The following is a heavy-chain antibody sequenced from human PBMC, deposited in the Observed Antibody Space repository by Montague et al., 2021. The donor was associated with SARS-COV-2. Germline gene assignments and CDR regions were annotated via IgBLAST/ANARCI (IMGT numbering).Heavy chain of an antibody. Sequence: SLRLSCAASGFTFSDYYMSWIRQAPGKGLEWVSYISSSSSYTNYADSVRGRFTISRDNAKNSLYLQMNSLRAEDTAVYYCARDQPHYDIWTGYYKDYYYMDVWGQGTTVTVSS. CDR3: ARDQPHYDIWTGYYKDYYYMDV. CDR2: ISSSSSYT. CDR1: GFTFSDYY. V-gene: IGHV3-11*06. J-gene: IGHJ6*02. D-gene: IGHD3-9*01.